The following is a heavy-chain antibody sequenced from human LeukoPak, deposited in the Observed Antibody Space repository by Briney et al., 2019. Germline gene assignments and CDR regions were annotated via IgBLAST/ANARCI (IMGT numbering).Heavy chain of an antibody. CDR3: ARWLQLKAFDY. CDR1: KFTFSSYW. D-gene: IGHD5-24*01. J-gene: IGHJ4*02. Sequence: GGSLRLSCTSSKFTFSSYWMSWVRQAPGKGLEWVANIKADGSERYYVGSVKGRFTISRDNAKNTLYLQMNSLRAEDTALYYCARWLQLKAFDYWGQGTLVTVSS. V-gene: IGHV3-7*05. CDR2: IKADGSER.